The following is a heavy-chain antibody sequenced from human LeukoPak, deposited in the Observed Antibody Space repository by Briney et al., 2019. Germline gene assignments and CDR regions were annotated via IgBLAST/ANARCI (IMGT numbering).Heavy chain of an antibody. CDR2: IYNSGST. V-gene: IGHV4-59*01. J-gene: IGHJ5*01. CDR1: GGSIINYY. CDR3: ATGSSGWYSNLAS. D-gene: IGHD6-19*01. Sequence: SETLSLTCTVSGGSIINYYCNWIRRPPGKGLEWIGHIYNSGSTNYNPSLKSRVTISVDTSKNQFSLKLSSVTAADTAVYYCATGSSGWYSNLASWGQGSLVTVSA.